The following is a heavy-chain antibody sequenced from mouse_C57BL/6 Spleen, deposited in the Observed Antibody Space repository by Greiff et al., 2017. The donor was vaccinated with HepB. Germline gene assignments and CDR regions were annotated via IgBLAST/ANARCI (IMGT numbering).Heavy chain of an antibody. V-gene: IGHV1-81*01. CDR3: ARHWDGEGFAY. D-gene: IGHD4-1*01. CDR2: IYPRSGNT. Sequence: QVQLKESGAELARPGASVKLSCKASGYTFTSYGISWVKQRTGQGLEWIGEIYPRSGNTYYNEKFKGKATLTADKSSSTAYMELRSLTSEDSAVYFCARHWDGEGFAYWGQGTLVTVSA. J-gene: IGHJ3*01. CDR1: GYTFTSYG.